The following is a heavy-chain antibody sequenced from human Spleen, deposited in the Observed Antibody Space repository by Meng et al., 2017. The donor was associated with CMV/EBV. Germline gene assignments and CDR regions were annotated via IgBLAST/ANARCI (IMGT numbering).Heavy chain of an antibody. D-gene: IGHD2-2*02. CDR1: GGTFSSYA. CDR3: ARADIVVVPAAIVLTD. CDR2: IIPIFGTA. Sequence: SGGTFSSYAISWVRQAPGQGLEWMEGIIPIFGTANDAQKFQGRVTITTDESTSTAYMELSSLRSEDTAVYDCARADIVVVPAAIVLTDWGQGTLVTVSS. J-gene: IGHJ4*02. V-gene: IGHV1-69*05.